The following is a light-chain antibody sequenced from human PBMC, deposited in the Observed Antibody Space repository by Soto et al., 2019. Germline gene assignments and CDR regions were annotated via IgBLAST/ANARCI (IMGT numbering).Light chain of an antibody. CDR3: MQALQTPK. Sequence: DIVMTQSPLSLPVTPGEPAPISCRSSQSLLHSNGYNYLDWYLQKPGQSPQLLIYLGSNRASGVPDRFSGSGSGTDFTLKISRVEAEDVGVYYCMQALQTPKFGQGTKVEIK. V-gene: IGKV2-28*01. J-gene: IGKJ1*01. CDR2: LGS. CDR1: QSLLHSNGYNY.